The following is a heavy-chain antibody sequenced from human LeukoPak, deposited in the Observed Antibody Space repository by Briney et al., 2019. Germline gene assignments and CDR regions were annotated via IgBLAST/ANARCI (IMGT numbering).Heavy chain of an antibody. CDR1: GGSISSYY. CDR3: ARGGDSSGFY. J-gene: IGHJ4*02. Sequence: PSETLSLTCTVSGGSISSYYWSCIRQPAGKGLEWIGRIYTSGSTNYNPSLKSRVTISVDKSKNQFSLKLSSVTAADTAVYYCARGGDSSGFYWGQGTLVTVSS. D-gene: IGHD6-19*01. CDR2: IYTSGST. V-gene: IGHV4-4*07.